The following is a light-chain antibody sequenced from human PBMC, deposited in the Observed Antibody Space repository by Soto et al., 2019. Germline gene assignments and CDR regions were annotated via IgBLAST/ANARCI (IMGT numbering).Light chain of an antibody. CDR1: SSDVGSYNL. CDR2: EDN. J-gene: IGLJ1*01. Sequence: QSALTQPASVSGSPGQSITISCTGTSSDVGSYNLVSWYQQHPGKAPKLMIYEDNERPSGVSNRFSGSKSGNTASLTISGLQADDEADYYCCSYAGYSTYVFGTGTKLTVL. V-gene: IGLV2-23*01. CDR3: CSYAGYSTYV.